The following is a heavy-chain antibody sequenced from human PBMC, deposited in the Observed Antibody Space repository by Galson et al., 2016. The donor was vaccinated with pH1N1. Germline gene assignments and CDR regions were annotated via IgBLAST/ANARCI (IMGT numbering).Heavy chain of an antibody. J-gene: IGHJ4*02. CDR1: GFTFSDYA. V-gene: IGHV3-30*18. Sequence: SLRLSCAASGFTFSDYAMHWVRQAPGKGLEWVAITSYVGNNKYYADSVKGRFTISRDNSKNTLYLQMNSLRAEDTAVYYCAKLASYSTSSVASYFDSWGQGTLVTVSS. D-gene: IGHD6-6*01. CDR2: TSYVGNNK. CDR3: AKLASYSTSSVASYFDS.